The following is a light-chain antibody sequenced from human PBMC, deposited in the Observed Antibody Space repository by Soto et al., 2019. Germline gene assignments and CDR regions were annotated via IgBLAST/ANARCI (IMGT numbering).Light chain of an antibody. CDR3: QQANGYPLT. CDR2: TAF. CDR1: QGLSSN. V-gene: IGKV1-9*01. Sequence: DIQLTQSPSFLSASVGDRVTITCRASQGLSSNAAWYQLKPGKAPNLLIYTAFNLQSGVPSRFSGSGSGTEFTLTLSSLQTEDSATYYCQQANGYPLTFGGGTKVEIK. J-gene: IGKJ4*01.